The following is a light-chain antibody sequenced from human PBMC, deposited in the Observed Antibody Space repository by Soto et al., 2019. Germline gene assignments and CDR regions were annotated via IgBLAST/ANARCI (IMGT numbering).Light chain of an antibody. CDR2: GAF. CDR1: QSVSSSY. CDR3: QQYGSPPRT. Sequence: DTALTQSKGRLSVTAGARAALSGRASQSVSSSYLAWYQQKPGQAPRLLIYGAFSRATGIPDRFSCSGSGTDFTLTISRLEPEDFAVYYCQQYGSPPRTFGQGTKV. V-gene: IGKV3-20*01. J-gene: IGKJ1*01.